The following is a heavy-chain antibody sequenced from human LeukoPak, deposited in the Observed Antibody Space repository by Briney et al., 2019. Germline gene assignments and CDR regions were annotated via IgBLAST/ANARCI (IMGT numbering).Heavy chain of an antibody. D-gene: IGHD4-11*01. V-gene: IGHV3-7*01. CDR1: GFTFSTYW. Sequence: GGSLRLSCAASGFTFSTYWMSWVRQAPGKGLEWVANIKQGGSEKNYVDSVLGRFTISRDNAENSLYLQMNSLRAEDTAVYYCARGGTTVTARDYFDYWGQGTLVTVSS. J-gene: IGHJ4*02. CDR3: ARGGTTVTARDYFDY. CDR2: IKQGGSEK.